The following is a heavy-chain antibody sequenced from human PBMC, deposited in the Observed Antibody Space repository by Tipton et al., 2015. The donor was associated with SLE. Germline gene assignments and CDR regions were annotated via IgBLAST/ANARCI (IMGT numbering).Heavy chain of an antibody. CDR1: GFTFSSYA. D-gene: IGHD5-12*01. CDR3: AKLGLATIYPS. CDR2: ISGSSISI. V-gene: IGHV3-23*01. J-gene: IGHJ5*02. Sequence: SLRLSCAASGFTFSSYAMSWVRQAPGKGLEWVSAISGSSISIYYADSVEGRFTISRDNSKNTLYLQMDSLRVDDTAVYYCAKLGLATIYPSWGQGPLVSVSS.